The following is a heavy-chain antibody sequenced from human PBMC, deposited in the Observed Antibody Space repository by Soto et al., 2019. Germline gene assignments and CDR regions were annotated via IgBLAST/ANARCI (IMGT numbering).Heavy chain of an antibody. CDR2: IHHSGGP. J-gene: IGHJ4*02. Sequence: SEILSLTCAVYGGSFSAYYWTWIRQSPGKGLEWIGEIHHSGGPKYNPSLKSRVTISADTSKNQFSLELSSVTAADTAVYYCASYGSGSYYNGYYFDYWGQGTLVTVSS. CDR3: ASYGSGSYYNGYYFDY. CDR1: GGSFSAYY. D-gene: IGHD3-10*01. V-gene: IGHV4-34*01.